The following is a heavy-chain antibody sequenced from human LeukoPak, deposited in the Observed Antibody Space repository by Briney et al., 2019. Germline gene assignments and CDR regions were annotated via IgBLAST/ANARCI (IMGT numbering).Heavy chain of an antibody. Sequence: KPSETLSLTCAVSGYSIGSGYYWVGIRQPPGKGLERLGSVYHPGRTYYHPYLKSRVTISLDTSKNQFSLRLPSVTAADTALYYCASHYYASSGSLFDSWGRGSLVTVSS. CDR3: ASHYYASSGSLFDS. J-gene: IGHJ4*02. V-gene: IGHV4-38-2*01. D-gene: IGHD3-22*01. CDR2: VYHPGRT. CDR1: GYSIGSGYY.